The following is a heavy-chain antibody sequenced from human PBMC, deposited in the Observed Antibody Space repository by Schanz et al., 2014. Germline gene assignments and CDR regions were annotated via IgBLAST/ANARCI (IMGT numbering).Heavy chain of an antibody. CDR1: GFTFSSYA. D-gene: IGHD3-10*01. CDR3: AKDPRGDKNDRAYYFDY. V-gene: IGHV3-23*01. J-gene: IGHJ4*02. CDR2: ISGGGGTT. Sequence: EVQLLESGGGLVQPGGSLRLSCAASGFTFSSYAMSWVRQAPGKGLEWVSAISGGGGTTYYADSVKGRFTISRDNSKNTVYLQMSSLRVEDTAVYYCAKDPRGDKNDRAYYFDYWGQGTLVSVSS.